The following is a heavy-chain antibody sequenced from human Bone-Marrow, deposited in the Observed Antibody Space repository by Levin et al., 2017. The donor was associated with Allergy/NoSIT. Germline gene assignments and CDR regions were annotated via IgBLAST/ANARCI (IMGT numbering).Heavy chain of an antibody. V-gene: IGHV1-2*02. CDR3: ARGNIATVKGRNWFDP. CDR2: INSNSGGT. J-gene: IGHJ5*02. Sequence: PGESLKISCKASGYIFTGFYIHWVRQAPGQGLEWMGWINSNSGGTNYAQRFQGRVTMTRDTSISTAYMELSSLRSDDTAVYYCARGNIATVKGRNWFDPWGQGALVTVSS. CDR1: GYIFTGFY. D-gene: IGHD6-13*01.